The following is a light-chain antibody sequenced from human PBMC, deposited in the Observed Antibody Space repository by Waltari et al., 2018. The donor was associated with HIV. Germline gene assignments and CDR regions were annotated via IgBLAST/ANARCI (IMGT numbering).Light chain of an antibody. CDR3: AAWDVSLSGNWV. J-gene: IGLJ3*02. CDR1: SSNLGSNY. V-gene: IGLV1-47*01. CDR2: RNN. Sequence: SVLTQPPSASGTPGQRVTISCSGSSSNLGSNYVYWYQQFPGPTPKLRIYRNNHAPCGVPDRVSGSKSGTSASLAISGLRSEDEADYYCAAWDVSLSGNWVFGGGTKLTVL.